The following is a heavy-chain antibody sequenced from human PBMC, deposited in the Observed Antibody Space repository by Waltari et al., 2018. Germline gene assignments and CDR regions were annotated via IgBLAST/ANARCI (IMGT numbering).Heavy chain of an antibody. V-gene: IGHV4-39*07. CDR3: ARHRAHLITMVRGVIGTFDY. CDR2: IYYSGST. D-gene: IGHD3-10*01. Sequence: QLQLQESGPGLVKPSETLSLTCTVPGGSIRSRSYYSGWIRQPPGKGLEWIGSIYYSGSTYYNPSLKSRVTISVDTSKNQFSLKLSSVTAADTAVYYCARHRAHLITMVRGVIGTFDYWGQGTLVTVSS. CDR1: GGSIRSRSYY. J-gene: IGHJ4*02.